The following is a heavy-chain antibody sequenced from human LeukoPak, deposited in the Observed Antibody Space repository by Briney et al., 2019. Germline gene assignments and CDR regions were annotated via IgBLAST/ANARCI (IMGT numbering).Heavy chain of an antibody. CDR1: GFTFSSYW. D-gene: IGHD4-17*01. V-gene: IGHV3-7*01. Sequence: GGSLRLSCAASGFTFSSYWMSWVRQAPGKGLEWVANIKQDGSEKYYVDSVKGRFTISRDNAKNSLYLQMSSLRAEDTAVYYCARAGAYYGDYRTQDYWGQGTLVTVSS. J-gene: IGHJ4*02. CDR2: IKQDGSEK. CDR3: ARAGAYYGDYRTQDY.